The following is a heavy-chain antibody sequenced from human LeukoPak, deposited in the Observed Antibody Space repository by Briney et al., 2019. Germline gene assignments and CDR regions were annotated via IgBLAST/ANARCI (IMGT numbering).Heavy chain of an antibody. V-gene: IGHV4-39*07. J-gene: IGHJ4*02. D-gene: IGHD6-13*01. CDR2: IYYSGST. CDR3: ARGLAAAGLYYFDY. CDR1: GGSISSSSYY. Sequence: SETLSLTCTVSGGSISSSSYYWGWIRQPPGKGLEWIGSIYYSGSTYYNPSLKSRVTMSVDTSKNQFSLKLSSVTAADTAVYYCARGLAAAGLYYFDYWGQGTLVTVSS.